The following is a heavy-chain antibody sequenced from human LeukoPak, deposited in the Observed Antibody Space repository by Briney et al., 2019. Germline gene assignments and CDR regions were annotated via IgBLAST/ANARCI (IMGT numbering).Heavy chain of an antibody. CDR3: AKRGVVIRVIFVGFHKEAYYFES. CDR1: GLTFTSYS. Sequence: AQSLRPSCAASGLTFTSYSMSWVRQAPRKVLEWVSAISGSVGSTTYADYGKGRSTISRDNPKKRLFLKMNSRRAEDTAVYFCAKRGVVIRVIFVGFHKEAYYFESWGQGALVTVSS. CDR2: ISGSVGST. D-gene: IGHD3-22*01. V-gene: IGHV3-23*01. J-gene: IGHJ4*02.